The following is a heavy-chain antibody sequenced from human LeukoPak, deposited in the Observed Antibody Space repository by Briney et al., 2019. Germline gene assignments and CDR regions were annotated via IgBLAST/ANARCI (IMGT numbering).Heavy chain of an antibody. D-gene: IGHD5-24*01. V-gene: IGHV4-38-2*02. Sequence: SETLSLTCTVSGYSISSGYYWGWIRQPPGKGLDWIGSIYHSGSTYYNPSLKSRVTISVDTSKNQFSLKLSSVTAADTAVYYCARAGGYNSPLVYWGQGTLVTVSS. CDR3: ARAGGYNSPLVY. CDR2: IYHSGST. CDR1: GYSISSGYY. J-gene: IGHJ4*02.